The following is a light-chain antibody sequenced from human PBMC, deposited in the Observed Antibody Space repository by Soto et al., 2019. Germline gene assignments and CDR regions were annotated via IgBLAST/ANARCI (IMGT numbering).Light chain of an antibody. CDR2: DVS. V-gene: IGLV2-11*01. CDR3: CSYAGSRYV. CDR1: SSDVGGYNY. J-gene: IGLJ1*01. Sequence: QSVLTQPRSVSGSRGQSVTISCTGTSSDVGGYNYVSWYQQHPGKAPKLMIYDVSKRPSGVPDRFSGSKSGNTASLTISGLQAEDEADYYCCSYAGSRYVFGTGTKLTVL.